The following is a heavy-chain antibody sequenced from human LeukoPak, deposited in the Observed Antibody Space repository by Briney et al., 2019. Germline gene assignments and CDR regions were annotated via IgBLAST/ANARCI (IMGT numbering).Heavy chain of an antibody. V-gene: IGHV3-9*01. J-gene: IGHJ4*02. Sequence: GRSLRLSCAASGFTFNDYAMHWVRQAPGKGLEWVSGISWNSGNIGYADSVKGRFTISRDNAKNSLYLQMNSLRTEGTALYYCAKDLWYAAYYFDFWGQGTLVTVSS. CDR1: GFTFNDYA. CDR3: AKDLWYAAYYFDF. D-gene: IGHD3-10*01. CDR2: ISWNSGNI.